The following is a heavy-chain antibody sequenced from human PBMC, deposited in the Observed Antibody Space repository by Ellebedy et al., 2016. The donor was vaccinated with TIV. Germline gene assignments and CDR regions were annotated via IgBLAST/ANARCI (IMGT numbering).Heavy chain of an antibody. CDR1: GGSISSYY. CDR2: IYYSGST. V-gene: IGHV4-59*01. CDR3: ARAYIAAAGTWWFDP. J-gene: IGHJ5*02. Sequence: GSLRLXXTVSGGSISSYYWSWIRQPPGKGPEWIGYIYYSGSTNYNPSLKSRVTISVDTSKNQFSLKLSSVTAADTAVYYCARAYIAAAGTWWFDPWGQGTLVTVSS. D-gene: IGHD6-13*01.